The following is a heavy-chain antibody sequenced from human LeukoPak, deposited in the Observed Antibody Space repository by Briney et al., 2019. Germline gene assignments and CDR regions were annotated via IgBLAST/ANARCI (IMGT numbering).Heavy chain of an antibody. CDR1: GGSISSSSYS. D-gene: IGHD6-19*01. Sequence: SETLSLTCTVSGGSISSSSYSWGWIRQPPGKGLEWIGSIYYSGSTYYNPSLKSRVTISVDTSKNQFSLKLSSVTAADTAVYYCASIAVAGPHFDYWGQGTLVTVSS. J-gene: IGHJ4*02. V-gene: IGHV4-39*01. CDR2: IYYSGST. CDR3: ASIAVAGPHFDY.